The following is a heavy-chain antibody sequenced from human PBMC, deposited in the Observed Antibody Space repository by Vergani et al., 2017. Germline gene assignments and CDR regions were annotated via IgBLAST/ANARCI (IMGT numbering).Heavy chain of an antibody. V-gene: IGHV3-30*02. Sequence: QVQLVESGGGVVQPGGSLRLSCAASGFTFSSYGMHWVRQAPGKGREWVAFIRYDGSNKYYADSVKGRFTISRDNSKNTLYLQMNSLRDEDTAVYYCAKDVGEYCNSTSCLSFDYWGQGTLVTVSS. J-gene: IGHJ4*02. CDR1: GFTFSSYG. CDR2: IRYDGSNK. D-gene: IGHD2-2*01. CDR3: AKDVGEYCNSTSCLSFDY.